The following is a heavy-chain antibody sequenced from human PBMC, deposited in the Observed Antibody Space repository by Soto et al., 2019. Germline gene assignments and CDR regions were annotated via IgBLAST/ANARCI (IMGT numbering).Heavy chain of an antibody. CDR1: GYTFTSTW. V-gene: IGHV1-46*01. J-gene: IGHJ4*02. D-gene: IGHD3-22*01. CDR3: ARDRSHSSAYCLLDY. CDR2: INPYGGAA. Sequence: QVQLVQSGAEVKKPGASVKVSCKASGYTFTSTWMHWVRQAPGQGLEWMGIINPYGGAATYAEKFKGSVTMTRDTSTATDYMELSSLRSEDTAMYYCARDRSHSSAYCLLDYCGQGTQVTVSS.